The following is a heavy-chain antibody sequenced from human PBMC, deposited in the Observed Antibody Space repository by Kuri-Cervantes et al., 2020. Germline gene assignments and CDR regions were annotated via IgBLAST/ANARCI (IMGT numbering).Heavy chain of an antibody. Sequence: GESLKISCTASGFTFGDYAMSWFRQAPGKGLEWVADIWYDGSNKYYPDSVKGRFTISRDNSKNTLYLQMNSLRAEDTAVYYCARDWTFEVRLGGLDFWGQGTLVTVSS. V-gene: IGHV3-33*01. CDR3: ARDWTFEVRLGGLDF. D-gene: IGHD3-16*01. CDR2: IWYDGSNK. CDR1: GFTFGDYA. J-gene: IGHJ4*02.